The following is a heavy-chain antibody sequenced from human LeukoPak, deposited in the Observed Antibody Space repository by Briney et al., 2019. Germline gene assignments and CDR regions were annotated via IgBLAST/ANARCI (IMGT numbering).Heavy chain of an antibody. V-gene: IGHV4-30-4*01. Sequence: PSETLSLTCTVSGGSISSGDYYWSWIRQPPGKGLEWIAYMYYSGSTYYNPSLKSRVTMSVDTSKNQFSLKLSSVTAADTAVYYCARGLGYYYDSSGYLWGQGTLVTVSS. CDR1: GGSISSGDYY. CDR2: MYYSGST. J-gene: IGHJ4*02. D-gene: IGHD3-22*01. CDR3: ARGLGYYYDSSGYL.